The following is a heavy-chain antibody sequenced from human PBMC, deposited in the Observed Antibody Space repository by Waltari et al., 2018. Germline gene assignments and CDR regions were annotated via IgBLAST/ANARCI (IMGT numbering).Heavy chain of an antibody. D-gene: IGHD2-2*01. CDR3: ARSIVVVPAAIYNWFDP. V-gene: IGHV1-69*01. Sequence: QVQLVQSGAEVKKPGSSVKVSCKASGGTFSSYAISWVRQAPGHGLEWMGGIIPIFGTANYAQKFQGRVTITADESTSTAYMELSSLRSEDTAVYYCARSIVVVPAAIYNWFDPWGQGTLVTVSS. J-gene: IGHJ5*02. CDR1: GGTFSSYA. CDR2: IIPIFGTA.